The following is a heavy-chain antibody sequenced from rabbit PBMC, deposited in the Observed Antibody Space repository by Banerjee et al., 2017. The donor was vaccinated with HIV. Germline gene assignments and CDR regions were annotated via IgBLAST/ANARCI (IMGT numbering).Heavy chain of an antibody. CDR2: IYSSNGDK. Sequence: QEQLVESGGGLVQPEGSLTLTCKASGSDISSNAMCWVRQAPGKGLELIACIYSSNGDKWYASWVNGRFTISRSTSLNTVDLKMTSLTVADTATYFCARDLAGVIGWNFGLWGQGTLVTVS. J-gene: IGHJ3*01. D-gene: IGHD4-1*01. V-gene: IGHV1S47*01. CDR1: GSDISSNA. CDR3: ARDLAGVIGWNFGL.